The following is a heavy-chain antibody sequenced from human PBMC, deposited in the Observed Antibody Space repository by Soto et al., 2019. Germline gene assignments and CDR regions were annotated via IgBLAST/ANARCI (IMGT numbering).Heavy chain of an antibody. CDR3: AREYCVTTSCYGVDY. D-gene: IGHD2-2*01. J-gene: IGHJ4*02. CDR1: GYTFTTFV. Sequence: GASVKVSCKASGYTFTTFVISWVRQAPGQGLEWMGWISTSNGETKYAREVQGRVTMSTDTTTSTAYMELSSLKSDDTAVYYCAREYCVTTSCYGVDYWGQGILVTVS. V-gene: IGHV1-18*01. CDR2: ISTSNGET.